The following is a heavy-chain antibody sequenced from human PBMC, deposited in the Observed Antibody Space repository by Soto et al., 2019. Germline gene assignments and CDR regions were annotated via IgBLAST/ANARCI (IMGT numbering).Heavy chain of an antibody. CDR3: ARDNFLEWLSPLNWFDP. Sequence: GGSLRLSCAASGFTFSSYSMNWVRQAPGKGLEWVSYISSSSSTIYYADSVKGRFTISRDNAKNSLYLQMNSLRAEDTAVYYCARDNFLEWLSPLNWFDPWGQGTLVTVSS. J-gene: IGHJ5*02. CDR2: ISSSSSTI. D-gene: IGHD3-3*01. V-gene: IGHV3-48*01. CDR1: GFTFSSYS.